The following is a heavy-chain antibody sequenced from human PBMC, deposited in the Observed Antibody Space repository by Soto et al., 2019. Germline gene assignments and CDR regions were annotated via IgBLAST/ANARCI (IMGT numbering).Heavy chain of an antibody. J-gene: IGHJ4*02. V-gene: IGHV3-30-3*01. CDR2: ISYDGSNK. Sequence: ESGGGVVQPGRSLRLSCAASGFTFSSYAMHWVRQAPGKGLEWVAVISYDGSNKYYADSVKGRFTISRDNSKNTLYLQMNSLRAEDTAVYYCARDSKAVALAFDYWGQGTLVTVSS. D-gene: IGHD2-21*01. CDR3: ARDSKAVALAFDY. CDR1: GFTFSSYA.